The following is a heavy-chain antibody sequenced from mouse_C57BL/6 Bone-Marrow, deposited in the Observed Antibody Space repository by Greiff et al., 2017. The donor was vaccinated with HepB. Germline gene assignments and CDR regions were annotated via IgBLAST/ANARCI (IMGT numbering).Heavy chain of an antibody. V-gene: IGHV1-61*01. J-gene: IGHJ2*01. D-gene: IGHD1-1*01. CDR1: GYTFTSYW. Sequence: QVQLQQPGAELVRPGSSVKLSCKASGYTFTSYWMDWVKQRPGQGLEWIGNIYPSDSETHYNQKFKDKATLTVDKSSSTAYMQLSSLTSEDSAVYYCARSSYGSSSYFDYWGQGTTLTVSS. CDR2: IYPSDSET. CDR3: ARSSYGSSSYFDY.